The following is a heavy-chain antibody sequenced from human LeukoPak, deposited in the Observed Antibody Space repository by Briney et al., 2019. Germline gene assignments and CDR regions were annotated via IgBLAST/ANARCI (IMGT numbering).Heavy chain of an antibody. D-gene: IGHD3-10*01. Sequence: GSGPTLVNPTQTLTLTCTFSGFSLSTSGVGVGWIRQPPGKALEWLALIYWDDDKRYSPSLESRLTLTKDTSRNQVALKMTNMDPVDTGTYYCAGGSGRTFEYWGQGTLASVSS. J-gene: IGHJ4*02. CDR2: IYWDDDK. CDR3: AGGSGRTFEY. V-gene: IGHV2-5*02. CDR1: GFSLSTSGVG.